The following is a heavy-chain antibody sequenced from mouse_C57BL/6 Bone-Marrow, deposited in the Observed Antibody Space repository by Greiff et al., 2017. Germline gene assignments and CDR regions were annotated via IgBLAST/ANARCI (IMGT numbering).Heavy chain of an antibody. CDR1: GYTFTSYW. Sequence: VQLVESGAELVRPGSSVKLSCKASGYTFTSYWMHWVKQRPIQGLEWIGNIDPSDSETHYNQKFKDKATLTVDKSSSTAYMQLSSLTSEDSAVYYCARDDYDGGFDYWGQGTTLTVSS. J-gene: IGHJ2*01. CDR3: ARDDYDGGFDY. D-gene: IGHD2-4*01. CDR2: IDPSDSET. V-gene: IGHV1-52*01.